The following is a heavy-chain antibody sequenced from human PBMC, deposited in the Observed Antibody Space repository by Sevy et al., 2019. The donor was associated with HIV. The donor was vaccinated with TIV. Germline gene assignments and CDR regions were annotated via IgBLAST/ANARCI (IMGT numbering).Heavy chain of an antibody. CDR3: AREGCSKPHDY. D-gene: IGHD2-2*01. CDR1: GFTFSNYA. CDR2: FSFGCGKI. J-gene: IGHJ4*02. Sequence: GGSLRLSCAASGFTFSNYAMSWVRQAPGKGLGWVSTFSFGCGKINYAHSVKGRFTISRDNSKNTLYLQMNSLRAEDTALYYCAREGCSKPHDYWGQGTLVTVSS. V-gene: IGHV3-23*01.